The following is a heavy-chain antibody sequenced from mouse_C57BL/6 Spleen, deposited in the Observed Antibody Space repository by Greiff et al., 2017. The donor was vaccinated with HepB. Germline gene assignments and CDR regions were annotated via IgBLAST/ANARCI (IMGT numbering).Heavy chain of an antibody. CDR2: ISYDGSN. Sequence: EVKLMESGPGLVKPSQSLSLTCSVTGYSITSGYYWNWIRQFPGNKLEWMGYISYDGSNNYNPSLKNRISITRDTSKNQFFLKLNSVTTEDTATYYCARHDGYLFAYWGQGTLVTVSA. J-gene: IGHJ3*01. V-gene: IGHV3-6*01. D-gene: IGHD2-3*01. CDR3: ARHDGYLFAY. CDR1: GYSITSGYY.